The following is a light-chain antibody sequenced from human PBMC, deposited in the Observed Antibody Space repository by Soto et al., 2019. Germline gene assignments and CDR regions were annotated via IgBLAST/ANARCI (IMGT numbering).Light chain of an antibody. CDR3: QQYDAVPV. CDR1: QDIRNH. J-gene: IGKJ4*01. Sequence: DIQLTQSPSSLSASVGDRVTITCQASQDIRNHLNWYQQKAGRGPQLLIYDASNLQRGVSSRFSGRGYGTYFTFTISSLQPEDIATYYCQQYDAVPVFGGGTKLEIE. V-gene: IGKV1-33*01. CDR2: DAS.